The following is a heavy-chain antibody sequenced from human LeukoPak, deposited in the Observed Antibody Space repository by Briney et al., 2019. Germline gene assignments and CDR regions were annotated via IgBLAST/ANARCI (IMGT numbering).Heavy chain of an antibody. CDR3: ARRRKWLFDY. CDR1: CDSISSSSYY. CDR2: IHYSGST. V-gene: IGHV4-39*01. Sequence: SETLSLTCTVSCDSISSSSYYWGWIRLPPGKGLEWIGSIHYSGSTYYSPSLKSRVTISIDTSKNQFSLNLSSVTAADTAVYYCARRRKWLFDYWGQGTLVTVSS. J-gene: IGHJ4*02. D-gene: IGHD3-22*01.